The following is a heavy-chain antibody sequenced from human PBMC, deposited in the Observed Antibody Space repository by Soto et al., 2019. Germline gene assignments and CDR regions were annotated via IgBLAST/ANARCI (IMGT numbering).Heavy chain of an antibody. D-gene: IGHD4-17*01. CDR3: AKDRYGDYGGIDY. V-gene: IGHV3-23*01. CDR1: GFTFSTYA. CDR2: ITGSGGST. Sequence: EVQLLESGGGLVQPGGSPRLSCAASGFTFSTYAMIWVRQAPGKGLEWVSVITGSGGSTYYADSVKGRFTISRDTSKNTLFLQMNGVRAEDTAVYYCAKDRYGDYGGIDYWGQGTMVTVSS. J-gene: IGHJ4*02.